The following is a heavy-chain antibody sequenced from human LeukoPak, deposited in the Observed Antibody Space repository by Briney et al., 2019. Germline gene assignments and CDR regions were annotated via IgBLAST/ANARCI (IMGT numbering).Heavy chain of an antibody. J-gene: IGHJ6*03. D-gene: IGHD3-10*01. CDR1: GGSISSSSYY. CDR3: AGSDYYYYMDV. CDR2: IYHSGST. V-gene: IGHV4-39*01. Sequence: SETLSLTCTVSGGSISSSSYYWGWIRQPPGKGLEWIGSIYHSGSTYYNPSLKSRVTISVNTSKNQFSLKLSSVTAADTAVFYCAGSDYYYYMDVWGKGTTVTVSS.